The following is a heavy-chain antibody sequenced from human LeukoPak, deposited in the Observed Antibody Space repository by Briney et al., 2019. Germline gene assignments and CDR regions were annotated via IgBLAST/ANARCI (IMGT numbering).Heavy chain of an antibody. V-gene: IGHV4-59*01. Sequence: SETLSLTCTVSGGSISSCYWSWIRQPPGKGLEWIGYIYYSGSTNYNPSLKSRVTISVDTSKNQFSLKLSSVTAADTAVYYCARVFYGSGSYYYFDYWGQGTLVTVSS. D-gene: IGHD3-10*01. CDR2: IYYSGST. J-gene: IGHJ4*02. CDR1: GGSISSCY. CDR3: ARVFYGSGSYYYFDY.